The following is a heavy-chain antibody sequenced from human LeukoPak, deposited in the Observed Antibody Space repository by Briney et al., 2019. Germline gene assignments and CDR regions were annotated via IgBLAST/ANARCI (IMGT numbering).Heavy chain of an antibody. D-gene: IGHD2-21*02. CDR1: GSTFSSYS. CDR2: ISSSSSYI. J-gene: IGHJ3*02. CDR3: ARTDCGGDCYSEFGAFDI. Sequence: GGSLRLSCAASGSTFSSYSMNWVRQAPGKGLEWVSSISSSSSYIYYADSVKGRFTISRGNAKNSLYLQMNSLRAEDTAVYYCARTDCGGDCYSEFGAFDIWGQGTMVTVSS. V-gene: IGHV3-21*01.